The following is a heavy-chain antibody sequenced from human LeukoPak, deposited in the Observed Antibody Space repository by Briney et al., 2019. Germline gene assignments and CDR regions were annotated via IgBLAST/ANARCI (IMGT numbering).Heavy chain of an antibody. V-gene: IGHV4-34*01. CDR2: INHSGST. Sequence: SETLSLTCAVYGGSFNGYYWSWIRQPPGKGPEWIGEINHSGSTNYNPSLKSRVSISVDTSKNQFSLKLSSVTAADTAVYYCVREGYYYDTNGYPAFDYWGQGTLVTVSS. CDR3: VREGYYYDTNGYPAFDY. J-gene: IGHJ4*02. D-gene: IGHD3-22*01. CDR1: GGSFNGYY.